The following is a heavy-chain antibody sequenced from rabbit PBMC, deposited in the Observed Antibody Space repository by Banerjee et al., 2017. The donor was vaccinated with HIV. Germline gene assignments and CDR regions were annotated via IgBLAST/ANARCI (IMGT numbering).Heavy chain of an antibody. Sequence: QSLEESGGDLVKPGASLTLTCTASGFSFSSSYYMCWVRQAPGKGLEWIGCIYTGSDSTYYASWAKGRFTISKTSSTTVTLQMTSLTAADTATYFCARSSADSSYQTNLNFWGPGTLVTVS. D-gene: IGHD8-1*01. CDR1: GFSFSSSYY. CDR2: IYTGSDST. V-gene: IGHV1S40*01. J-gene: IGHJ6*01. CDR3: ARSSADSSYQTNLNF.